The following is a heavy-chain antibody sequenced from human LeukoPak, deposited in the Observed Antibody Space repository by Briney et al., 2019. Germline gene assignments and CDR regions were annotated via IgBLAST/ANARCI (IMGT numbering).Heavy chain of an antibody. CDR3: AGGTYYGSGARPGYFDH. J-gene: IGHJ4*02. D-gene: IGHD3-10*01. CDR2: IDNFGSI. V-gene: IGHV3-53*01. Sequence: GGSLRLSCAAPAFNINNNYMTWVRQAPGKGLEWVSLIDNFGSIYYRDSVKGRFTISRDISKSTVYLHMNNLSAEDTAVYYCAGGTYYGSGARPGYFDHWGQGSLVTVSS. CDR1: AFNINNNY.